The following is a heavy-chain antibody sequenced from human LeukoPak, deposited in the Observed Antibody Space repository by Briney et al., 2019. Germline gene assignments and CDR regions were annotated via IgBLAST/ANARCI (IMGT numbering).Heavy chain of an antibody. CDR3: ARDLSSGRNSDY. CDR1: GSTFSDYY. Sequence: GGSLRLSCAASGSTFSDYYMTWIRQAPGKGLEWVSDISGSSTYTNYADSLKGRFTISRDNAKSSLYLQMNSLRAEDTAVYYCARDLSSGRNSDYWGQGTLVTVSS. D-gene: IGHD1-26*01. V-gene: IGHV3-11*05. CDR2: ISGSSTYT. J-gene: IGHJ4*02.